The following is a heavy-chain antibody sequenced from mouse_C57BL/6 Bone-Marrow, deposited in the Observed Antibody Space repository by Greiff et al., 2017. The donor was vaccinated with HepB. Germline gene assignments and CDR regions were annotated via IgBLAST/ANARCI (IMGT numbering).Heavy chain of an antibody. J-gene: IGHJ1*03. V-gene: IGHV1-72*01. D-gene: IGHD1-1*01. Sequence: QVQLQQPGAELVKPGASVKLSCKASGYTFTSYWMHWVKQRPGRGLEWIGRIDPNSGGTNYNEKFKSKATLTVDKPSSTAYMQLSSLTSEDSAVYYCASTVVAPNWYFDVWGTGTTVTVSS. CDR3: ASTVVAPNWYFDV. CDR2: IDPNSGGT. CDR1: GYTFTSYW.